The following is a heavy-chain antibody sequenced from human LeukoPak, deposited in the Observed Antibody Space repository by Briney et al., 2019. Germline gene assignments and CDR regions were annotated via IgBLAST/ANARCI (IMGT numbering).Heavy chain of an antibody. V-gene: IGHV3-21*01. Sequence: GGSLRLSCAASGFTFSSYNMNWVRQAPGKGLEWVSSITSTGSYTFYADSVKGRFTISRDNAKNSLYLQMNSLRAEDTAIYYCARDPYSGSYGDSYYYYMDVWGKGTTVTISS. J-gene: IGHJ6*03. D-gene: IGHD1-26*01. CDR1: GFTFSSYN. CDR3: ARDPYSGSYGDSYYYYMDV. CDR2: ITSTGSYT.